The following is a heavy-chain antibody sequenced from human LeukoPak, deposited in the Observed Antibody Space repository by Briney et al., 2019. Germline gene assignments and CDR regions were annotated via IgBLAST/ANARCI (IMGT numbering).Heavy chain of an antibody. J-gene: IGHJ4*02. D-gene: IGHD2-21*02. CDR1: GYTFTSYY. CDR2: INPSGGST. CDR3: ARRIVVVTPSQGFDY. Sequence: GASVKVSCKASGYTFTSYYMHWVRQAPGQGLEWMGIINPSGGSTSYAQKFQGRVTITRDTSASTAYMELSSLRSEDTAVYYCARRIVVVTPSQGFDYWGQGTLVTVSS. V-gene: IGHV1-46*01.